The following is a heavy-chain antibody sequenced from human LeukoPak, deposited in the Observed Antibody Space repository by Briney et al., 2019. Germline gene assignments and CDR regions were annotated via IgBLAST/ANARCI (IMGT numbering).Heavy chain of an antibody. D-gene: IGHD6-19*01. J-gene: IGHJ4*02. Sequence: GGSLRLSCAASGFTFSSYGMHWVRQAPGKGLEWVSRINSDGSTTNYVDSVKGRFTISRDNAKNTLYLQMNSLRAEDTAVYYCAREDRKLSSGWYGWGQGTLVTVSS. CDR1: GFTFSSYG. CDR3: AREDRKLSSGWYG. V-gene: IGHV3-74*01. CDR2: INSDGSTT.